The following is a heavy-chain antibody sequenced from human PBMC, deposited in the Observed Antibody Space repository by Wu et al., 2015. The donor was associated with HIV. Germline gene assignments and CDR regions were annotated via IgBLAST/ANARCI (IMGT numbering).Heavy chain of an antibody. V-gene: IGHV1-69*13. CDR2: IIPIFGTA. D-gene: IGHD2-21*01. J-gene: IGHJ5*02. Sequence: QVQLVQSGAEVKKPGSSVKVSCKASGGTFSSYAISWVRQAPGQGLEWMGRIIPIFGTANYAQKFQGRVTITADESTSTAYMELSSLRSEDTAVYYCARDLYFEGSEAHWFDPWGQGTLVTVSS. CDR3: ARDLYFEGSEAHWFDP. CDR1: GGTFSSYA.